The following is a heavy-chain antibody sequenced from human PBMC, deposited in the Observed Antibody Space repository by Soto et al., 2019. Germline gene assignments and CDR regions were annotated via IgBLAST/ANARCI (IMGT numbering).Heavy chain of an antibody. CDR1: GGTFSSYT. Sequence: QVQLVQSGAEVKKPGSSVKVSCKASGGTFSSYTISWVRQAPGQGLEWMGRIIPILGIANYAQKFQGRVTLTADKSTSTADKALNSLSSEDTAVYYCARDGSIAAAGTDYWGQGTLVTVS. CDR2: IIPILGIA. D-gene: IGHD6-13*01. J-gene: IGHJ4*02. CDR3: ARDGSIAAAGTDY. V-gene: IGHV1-69*08.